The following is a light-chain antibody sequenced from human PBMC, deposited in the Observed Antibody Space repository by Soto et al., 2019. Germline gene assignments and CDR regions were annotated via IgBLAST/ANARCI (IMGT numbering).Light chain of an antibody. CDR1: QSVSSN. CDR2: GAS. J-gene: IGKJ1*01. V-gene: IGKV3-15*01. CDR3: QQYKNWPSIT. Sequence: EIVMTQSPATLSVSPGERATLSFRASQSVSSNLAWYQQKPGQAPRLLIYGASTRATGIPARFSGSGSGTEFTLTISSLQSEDLAVYDGQQYKNWPSITFGQGTKVDI.